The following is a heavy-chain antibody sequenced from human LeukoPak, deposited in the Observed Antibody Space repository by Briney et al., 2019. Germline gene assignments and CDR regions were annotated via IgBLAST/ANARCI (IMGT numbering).Heavy chain of an antibody. CDR2: INSSSSTI. V-gene: IGHV3-48*02. J-gene: IGHJ6*02. D-gene: IGHD2-15*01. Sequence: GGSLRLSCAASGFTFSSYSMNWVRQAPGKGLEWVSYINSSSSTIYYADSVKGRFTISRDNAKNSLYLQMNSLRDEDTAVYYCARPDFPKYCSGGSCYSDYYYYYGMDVWGQGTTVTVSS. CDR1: GFTFSSYS. CDR3: ARPDFPKYCSGGSCYSDYYYYYGMDV.